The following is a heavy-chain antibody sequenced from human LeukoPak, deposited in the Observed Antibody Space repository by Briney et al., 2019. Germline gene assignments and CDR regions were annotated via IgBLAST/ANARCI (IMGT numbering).Heavy chain of an antibody. CDR2: INSDGSST. CDR1: GFTFSSYW. Sequence: GGSLRLSCAASGFTFSSYWMHWVRQAPWKGLVWVSRINSDGSSTSYADSVKGRFTISRDNAKNTLYLQMNSLRAEDTAVYYCARVNRVGANSDYWGQGTLVTVSS. D-gene: IGHD1-26*01. CDR3: ARVNRVGANSDY. V-gene: IGHV3-74*01. J-gene: IGHJ4*02.